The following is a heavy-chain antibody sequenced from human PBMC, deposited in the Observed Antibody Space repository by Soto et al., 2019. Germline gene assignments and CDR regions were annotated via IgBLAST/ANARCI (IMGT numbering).Heavy chain of an antibody. Sequence: QVQLVQSGAEVKKPGSSVKVSCKASGGTFSSYAISWVRQAPGQGLEWMGGIIPIFGTANYAQKFQGRVTITADESTSTAYRELSSLRSEDTAVYYCARGLMGGSGWSYYYYYYGMDVWGQGTTVTVSS. CDR1: GGTFSSYA. CDR2: IIPIFGTA. V-gene: IGHV1-69*12. D-gene: IGHD6-19*01. J-gene: IGHJ6*02. CDR3: ARGLMGGSGWSYYYYYYGMDV.